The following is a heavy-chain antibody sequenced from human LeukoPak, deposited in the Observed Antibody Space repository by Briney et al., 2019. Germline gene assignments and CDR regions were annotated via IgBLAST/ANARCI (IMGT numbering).Heavy chain of an antibody. CDR2: ISAYNGNT. D-gene: IGHD6-19*01. J-gene: IGHJ3*02. Sequence: ASVKVSCKASGCTFTSYGISWVRQAPGQGLEWMGWISAYNGNTNYAPNLQGRVTMTTDTSTSTAYMELRSLRSDDTAVYYCARERQQWLLGAFDIWGQGSMVTVSS. CDR3: ARERQQWLLGAFDI. V-gene: IGHV1-18*01. CDR1: GCTFTSYG.